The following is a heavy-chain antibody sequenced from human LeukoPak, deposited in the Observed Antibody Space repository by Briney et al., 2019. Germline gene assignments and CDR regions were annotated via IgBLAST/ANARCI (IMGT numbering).Heavy chain of an antibody. D-gene: IGHD5-24*01. CDR3: ARVATATFDY. Sequence: SETLSLTCAVYGGSFSGYHWSWIRQPPGKGLEWIGEINHSGSTNYNPSLKSRVTISVDTSKNQFSLKLSSVTAADTAVYYCARVATATFDYWGQGTLVTVSS. V-gene: IGHV4-34*01. J-gene: IGHJ4*02. CDR1: GGSFSGYH. CDR2: INHSGST.